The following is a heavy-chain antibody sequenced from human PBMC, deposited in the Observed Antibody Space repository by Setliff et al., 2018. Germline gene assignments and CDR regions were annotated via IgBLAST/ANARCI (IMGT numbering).Heavy chain of an antibody. D-gene: IGHD3-16*01. V-gene: IGHV3-9*03. CDR3: AKDSMITFGGVMN. Sequence: SLRLSCAASGFTFDDYAMHWVRQAPGKGLEWVSGISWNSGSIGYADSVKGRFTISRDNAKNSLYLQMNSLRAEDMALYYCAKDSMITFGGVMNWGQGTLVTVSS. CDR1: GFTFDDYA. J-gene: IGHJ4*02. CDR2: ISWNSGSI.